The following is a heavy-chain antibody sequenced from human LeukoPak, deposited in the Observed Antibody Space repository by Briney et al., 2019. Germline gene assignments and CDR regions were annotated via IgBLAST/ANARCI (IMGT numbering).Heavy chain of an antibody. J-gene: IGHJ4*02. Sequence: VGAPRLSCAASGFTFTSYAMSWVRQAPGKGLEWVSSISVSGGSTFYVDSVKGRFTISRDKTKNTLYLQMNSLRAEDTALYYCAKDPQRGSPYYFDYWGQGTLVTVSA. CDR1: GFTFTSYA. V-gene: IGHV3-23*01. D-gene: IGHD1-26*01. CDR2: ISVSGGST. CDR3: AKDPQRGSPYYFDY.